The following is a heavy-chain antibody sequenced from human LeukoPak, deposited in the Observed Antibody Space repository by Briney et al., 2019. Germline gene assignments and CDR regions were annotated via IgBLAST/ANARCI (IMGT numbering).Heavy chain of an antibody. Sequence: SETLSLTCTVSGGSISSSSYYWGWIRQPPGKGLEWIGSIYYSGSTYYNPSLKSRVTISVDTPKNQFSLKLSSVTAADMAIYYCARGGYYGSGNDFRFDPWGQGTLVTVSS. CDR3: ARGGYYGSGNDFRFDP. J-gene: IGHJ5*02. V-gene: IGHV4-39*07. CDR2: IYYSGST. D-gene: IGHD3-10*01. CDR1: GGSISSSSYY.